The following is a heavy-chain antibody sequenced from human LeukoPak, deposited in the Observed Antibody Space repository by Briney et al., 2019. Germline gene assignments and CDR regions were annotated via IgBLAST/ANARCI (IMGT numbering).Heavy chain of an antibody. J-gene: IGHJ4*02. CDR3: ARKRPNYFDY. V-gene: IGHV3-7*01. Sequence: GGSLRLSCAASGFTFGTYAMSWVRQAPGKGPEWVANINLDGSQKYYVDSVKGRFTISRDNAENSLYLQMNSLRAEDTALYYCARKRPNYFDYWGQGTLVTVSS. CDR2: INLDGSQK. CDR1: GFTFGTYA.